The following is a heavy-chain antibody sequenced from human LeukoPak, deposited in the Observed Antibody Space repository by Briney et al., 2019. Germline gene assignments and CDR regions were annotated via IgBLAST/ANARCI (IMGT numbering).Heavy chain of an antibody. J-gene: IGHJ6*02. Sequence: GGSLRLSCAASGFTFNNYAMTWVRQAPGKGLEGVSAVSGRCDATYYADSVKGPFTISRDDFKNTLYLQMNSLRAEDTAVYHCAKAPPAATNYYYGMDVWGQGTTVTVSS. CDR3: AKAPPAATNYYYGMDV. CDR1: GFTFNNYA. CDR2: VSGRCDAT. V-gene: IGHV3-23*01. D-gene: IGHD2-15*01.